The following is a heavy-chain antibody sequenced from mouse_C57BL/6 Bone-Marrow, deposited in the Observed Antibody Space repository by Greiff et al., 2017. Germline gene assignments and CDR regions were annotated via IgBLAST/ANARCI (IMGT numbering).Heavy chain of an antibody. CDR1: DSEVFPIAY. CDR2: ILPSIGRT. Sequence: VQLQQSGSELRSPGSSVKLSCKDFDSEVFPIAYMSWVRQKPGHGFEWIGGILPSIGRTIYGEKFEDKATLDADTLSNTAYLELNSLTSEDSAIYYCARRRPYGSYGYWYFDVWGTGTTVTVSS. V-gene: IGHV15-2*01. J-gene: IGHJ1*03. D-gene: IGHD2-1*01. CDR3: ARRRPYGSYGYWYFDV.